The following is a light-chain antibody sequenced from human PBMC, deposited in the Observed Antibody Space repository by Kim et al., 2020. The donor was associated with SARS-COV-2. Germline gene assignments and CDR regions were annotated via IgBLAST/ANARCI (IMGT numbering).Light chain of an antibody. J-gene: IGKJ1*01. CDR3: QQYVAPPAST. CDR2: GAS. CDR1: QSVSSTY. V-gene: IGKV3-20*01. Sequence: EIVLTQSPGTLSLSPGERATLSCRASQSVSSTYLAWYQQKPGQAPRLLIYGASSRATGIPDRFSGSGSGTDFTLTISRLEPEDFAVYYCQQYVAPPASTFVQGTQVDIK.